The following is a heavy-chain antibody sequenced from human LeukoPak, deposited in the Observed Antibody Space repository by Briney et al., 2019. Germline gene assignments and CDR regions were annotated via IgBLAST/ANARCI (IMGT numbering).Heavy chain of an antibody. Sequence: GGSLGLSCAAPGFTFSSDRMHWVRPTPGKGLVRVSTIYGDGSAPKYAASVKGRFTISRDNANHTLYLQMNTLRVEDTAVYYCARDLYHGSDGWGQGTLVTVSS. J-gene: IGHJ4*02. CDR2: IYGDGSAP. V-gene: IGHV3-74*01. D-gene: IGHD3-22*01. CDR1: GFTFSSDR. CDR3: ARDLYHGSDG.